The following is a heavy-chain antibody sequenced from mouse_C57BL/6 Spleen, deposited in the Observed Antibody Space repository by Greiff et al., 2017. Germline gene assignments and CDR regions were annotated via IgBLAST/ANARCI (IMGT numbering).Heavy chain of an antibody. CDR2: IYPGDGDT. CDR3: ARSTSYDYAWFAY. Sequence: VKLMESGPELVKPGASVKISCKASGYAFSSSWMNWVKQRPGKGLEWIGRIYPGDGDTNYNGKFKGKATLTADKSSSTAYMQLSSLTSEDSAVYFCARSTSYDYAWFAYWGQGTLVTVSA. V-gene: IGHV1-82*01. D-gene: IGHD2-4*01. CDR1: GYAFSSSW. J-gene: IGHJ3*01.